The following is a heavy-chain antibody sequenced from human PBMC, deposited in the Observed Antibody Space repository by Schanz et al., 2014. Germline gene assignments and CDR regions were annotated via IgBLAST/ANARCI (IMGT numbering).Heavy chain of an antibody. D-gene: IGHD6-13*01. CDR1: GITLSGYG. V-gene: IGHV3-NL1*01. J-gene: IGHJ4*02. CDR3: AKEKEEVAADGSCFDY. Sequence: QVQLVESGGDLVKPGGSLRISCAASGITLSGYGLHWVRQAPGKGLEWVSGISGSGGSTYDADSVKGRFTISRDNSKNTVNLQMNSLRAEDTAVYYCAKEKEEVAADGSCFDYWGLGTLVTVSS. CDR2: ISGSGGST.